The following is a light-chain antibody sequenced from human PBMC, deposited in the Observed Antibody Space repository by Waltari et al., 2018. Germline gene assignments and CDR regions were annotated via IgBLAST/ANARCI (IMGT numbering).Light chain of an antibody. Sequence: DIQMTQYPSTLYASPGERVAITCRARQSISKWLAWYQQKPGKAPKLLIYEASRLESGVPSRFSGSGSETEFSLAISGLQSDDIATYYCQQYNTYPYTFGQGTKVEI. J-gene: IGKJ2*01. CDR3: QQYNTYPYT. CDR1: QSISKW. V-gene: IGKV1-5*03. CDR2: EAS.